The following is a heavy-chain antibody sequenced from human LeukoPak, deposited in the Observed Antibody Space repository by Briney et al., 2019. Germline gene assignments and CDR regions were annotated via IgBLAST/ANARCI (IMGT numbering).Heavy chain of an antibody. V-gene: IGHV4-59*02. CDR3: ARDGDYGDPNWFDP. CDR2: IYYTGST. CDR1: GGSVSDYY. D-gene: IGHD4-17*01. Sequence: PSETLSLTCTISGGSVSDYYWSWIRQSPGKGLEWIGYIYYTGSTTYNPSLKSRVTISVDTSKNQFSLKLSSVTAADTAVYYCARDGDYGDPNWFDPWGQGTLVTVSS. J-gene: IGHJ5*02.